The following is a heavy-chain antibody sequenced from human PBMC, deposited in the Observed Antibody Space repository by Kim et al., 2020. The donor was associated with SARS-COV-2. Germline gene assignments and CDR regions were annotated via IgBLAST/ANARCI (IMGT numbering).Heavy chain of an antibody. V-gene: IGHV4-39*01. D-gene: IGHD2-8*02. CDR1: GGSISSRCYC. Sequence: SETLSLTCPVSGGSISSRCYCWSWKPPPPGQGLVGFVCFNDSGSSHSTPTLKSSVTISADTTKNQFSLTLSSATAAAAADYYWARYGGGSIVLDVYDGY. CDR3: ARYGGGSIVLDVYDGY. J-gene: IGHJ4*03. CDR2: FNDSGSS.